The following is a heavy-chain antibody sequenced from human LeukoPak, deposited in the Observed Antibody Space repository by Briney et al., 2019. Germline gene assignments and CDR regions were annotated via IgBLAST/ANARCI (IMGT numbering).Heavy chain of an antibody. CDR2: ISGDRGNT. J-gene: IGHJ4*02. Sequence: PGGSLRLSCAASGFTFDDYAMHWVRQAPGKGLEWVSLISGDRGNTYYADSLKGRFTVSRDNSKSSLYLQMNSLRSEDTALYYCAKDMGPLGTIWIDYWGQGTLVTVSS. D-gene: IGHD3-3*01. CDR3: AKDMGPLGTIWIDY. CDR1: GFTFDDYA. V-gene: IGHV3-43*02.